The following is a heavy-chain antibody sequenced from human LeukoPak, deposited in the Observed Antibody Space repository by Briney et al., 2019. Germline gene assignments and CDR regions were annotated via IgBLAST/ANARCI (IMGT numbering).Heavy chain of an antibody. J-gene: IGHJ6*03. Sequence: SGGSLRLSRAASGFTVSSNYMSWVRQAPGKGLEWVSVIHRGGSTYYADSVKGRFIISRDNSKNTLYLQMNSLRAEDTAVYYCARSVGYSYGYYYYYMDVWGKGTTVTISS. CDR3: ARSVGYSYGYYYYYMDV. CDR1: GFTVSSNY. CDR2: IHRGGST. V-gene: IGHV3-66*01. D-gene: IGHD5-18*01.